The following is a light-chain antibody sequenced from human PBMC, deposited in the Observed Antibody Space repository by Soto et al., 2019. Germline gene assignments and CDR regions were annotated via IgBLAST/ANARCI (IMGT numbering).Light chain of an antibody. J-gene: IGLJ3*02. CDR1: SSDVGIYNY. CDR2: DVT. Sequence: QSALTQPRSVSGSPGQSVTISCTGTSSDVGIYNYVSWYQQHPGKASKLMIYDVTKRPSGVPDRFSASKSGNTASLTISGLQAEDEADYYCCSYAGNYKVFGGGTKLTVL. CDR3: CSYAGNYKV. V-gene: IGLV2-11*01.